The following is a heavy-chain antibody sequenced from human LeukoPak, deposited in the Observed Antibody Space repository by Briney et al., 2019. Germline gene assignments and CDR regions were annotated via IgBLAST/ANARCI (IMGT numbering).Heavy chain of an antibody. CDR3: ARDPLPLLWFGELLSGLDD. CDR2: ISSSSSYI. D-gene: IGHD3-10*01. V-gene: IGHV3-21*01. J-gene: IGHJ4*02. CDR1: GFTFSSYS. Sequence: GGSLRLSCAASGFTFSSYSMNWVRQAPGKWLEWVSSISSSSSYIYYADSVKGRFTISRDNAKNSLYLQMNSLRAEDTAVYYCARDPLPLLWFGELLSGLDDWGQGTLVTVSS.